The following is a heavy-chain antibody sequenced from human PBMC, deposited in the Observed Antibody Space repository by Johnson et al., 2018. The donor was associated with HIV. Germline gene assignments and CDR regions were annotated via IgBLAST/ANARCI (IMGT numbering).Heavy chain of an antibody. CDR1: GFTFRSYA. J-gene: IGHJ3*02. V-gene: IGHV3-23*01. Sequence: VQLESGGGLVQPGGSLRLSCAASGFTFRSYALSWVRQAPGKGLEWVSAISGSGGSTYYADSVKGRFTISSDNSKNSLYLHMNSLRAEDTAVYYCARDRVGATAFDMWGQGTMVTVSS. CDR3: ARDRVGATAFDM. D-gene: IGHD1-26*01. CDR2: ISGSGGST.